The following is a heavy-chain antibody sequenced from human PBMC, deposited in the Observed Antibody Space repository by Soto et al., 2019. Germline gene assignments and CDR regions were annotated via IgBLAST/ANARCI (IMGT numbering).Heavy chain of an antibody. J-gene: IGHJ4*02. V-gene: IGHV3-21*01. Sequence: GGSLRLSCAASGFTFSSYSMNWVRQAPGKGLEWVSSISSSSSYIYYADSGKGRFTISRDNAKNSLYLQMNSLRAEDTAVYYCARVPSGYDLALHYFDYWGQGTLVTVSS. CDR2: ISSSSSYI. CDR1: GFTFSSYS. D-gene: IGHD5-12*01. CDR3: ARVPSGYDLALHYFDY.